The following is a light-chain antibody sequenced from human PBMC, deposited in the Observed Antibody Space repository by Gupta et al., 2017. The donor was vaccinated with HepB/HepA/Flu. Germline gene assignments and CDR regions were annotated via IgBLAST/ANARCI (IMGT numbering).Light chain of an antibody. CDR3: QQRDNTPCT. CDR1: QTINTY. CDR2: AAS. V-gene: IGKV1-39*01. Sequence: DIQMTQSPSSLSASVGDRVTITFRASQTINTYLNWYQQRPGKAPKFLIYAASQLLTGVPSRFFGSGSGTEFTLTINNLQPDDFAMYYCQQRDNTPCTFGQGTKVEIK. J-gene: IGKJ1*01.